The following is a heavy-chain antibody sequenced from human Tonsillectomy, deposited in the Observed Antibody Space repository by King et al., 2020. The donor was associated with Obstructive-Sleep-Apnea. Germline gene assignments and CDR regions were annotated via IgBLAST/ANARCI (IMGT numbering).Heavy chain of an antibody. CDR1: GGSISSGDYY. CDR3: ANQAMVRGAKIYYYGMDV. J-gene: IGHJ6*04. D-gene: IGHD3-10*01. CDR2: IYYSGST. V-gene: IGHV4-30-4*01. Sequence: QLQESGPGLVKPSQTLSLTCTVSGGSISSGDYYWSWIRQPPGKGLEWIGYIYYSGSTYYNPSLKSRVTISVDTSKNQFSLKLSSVTAADTAVYYCANQAMVRGAKIYYYGMDVWGKGTTVTVSS.